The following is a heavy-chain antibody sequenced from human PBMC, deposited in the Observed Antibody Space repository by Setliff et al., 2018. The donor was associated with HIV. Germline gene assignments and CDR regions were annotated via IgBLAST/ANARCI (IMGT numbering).Heavy chain of an antibody. J-gene: IGHJ4*02. CDR3: ARDLRSSHGSPNYFDY. D-gene: IGHD2-15*01. CDR1: GFSFRSYE. CDR2: IGSAGDSTI. V-gene: IGHV3-48*03. Sequence: GGSLRLSCEGSGFSFRSYEMNWVRQVPGEGLEWLSYIGSAGDSTIYYADSVKGRFTISRDNAKNSLYLEMNSLRAEETAVYYCARDLRSSHGSPNYFDYWGRGALVTVSS.